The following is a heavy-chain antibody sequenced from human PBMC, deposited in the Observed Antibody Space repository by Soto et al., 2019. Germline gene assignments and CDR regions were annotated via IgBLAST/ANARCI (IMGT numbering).Heavy chain of an antibody. Sequence: QVQLQESGPGLVKPSQTLSLTCTVSGGSISGGVYYWSWIRQPPGKGLEWIGYIFDSGSTYYNPSLQSRVTLSMDTSKNPFSLRLSSVTAADTAVYYCAREIIPLTTDWYFDLWGRGTLVTVSS. V-gene: IGHV4-30-4*01. CDR1: GGSISGGVYY. CDR3: AREIIPLTTDWYFDL. J-gene: IGHJ2*01. D-gene: IGHD4-17*01. CDR2: IFDSGST.